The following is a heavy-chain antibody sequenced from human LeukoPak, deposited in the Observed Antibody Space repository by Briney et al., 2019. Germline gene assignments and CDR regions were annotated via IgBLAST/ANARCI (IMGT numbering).Heavy chain of an antibody. D-gene: IGHD3-10*01. CDR1: GGSISSSSYY. CDR2: IYNSGST. CDR3: ARRYGSGSYYTFDY. J-gene: IGHJ4*02. V-gene: IGHV4-39*01. Sequence: SETLSLTCSVSGGSISSSSYYWGWIRQPPGKGLEWIGSIYNSGSTYYNPSLNSRVTVSVDTTKNQFSLKLSSVTVADTAVYYCARRYGSGSYYTFDYWGQGSLVTVSS.